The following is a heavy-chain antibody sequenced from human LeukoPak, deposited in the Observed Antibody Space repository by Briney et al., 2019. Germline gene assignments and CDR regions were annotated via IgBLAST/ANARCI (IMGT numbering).Heavy chain of an antibody. V-gene: IGHV3-21*01. D-gene: IGHD2-8*01. CDR2: ISSSSSYI. CDR1: GFTFSSYI. J-gene: IGHJ3*02. CDR3: ARMLAARDDAFDI. Sequence: AGGSLRLSCAASGFTFSSYIMNWVRQAPGKGLEWVSSISSSSSYIYYADSVKGRFTISRDNAKNSLYLQMNSLRAEDTAVYYCARMLAARDDAFDIWGQGTMVTVSS.